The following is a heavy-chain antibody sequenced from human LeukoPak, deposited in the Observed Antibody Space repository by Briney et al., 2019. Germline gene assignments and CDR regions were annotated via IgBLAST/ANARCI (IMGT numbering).Heavy chain of an antibody. Sequence: ASVKVSCKASGYTFTGYYMHWVRQAPGQGLEWMGWINPKSGGINYAQKFQGRVTMTRDTSITTAYMELSRLRSDDTAVYYCASAGPVDYGDLLYYFDYWGQGALVTVSS. J-gene: IGHJ4*02. CDR3: ASAGPVDYGDLLYYFDY. V-gene: IGHV1-2*02. CDR2: INPKSGGI. CDR1: GYTFTGYY. D-gene: IGHD4-17*01.